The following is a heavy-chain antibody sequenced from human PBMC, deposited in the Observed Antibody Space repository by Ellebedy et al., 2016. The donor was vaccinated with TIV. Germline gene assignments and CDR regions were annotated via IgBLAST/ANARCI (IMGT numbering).Heavy chain of an antibody. J-gene: IGHJ4*02. D-gene: IGHD2-15*01. CDR1: GFTFSSYA. CDR3: AKSPLVVVVATCLDY. CDR2: ISSSGCST. Sequence: GESLKISCAASGFTFSSYAMSWVRQAPGKGLEWVSAISSSGCSTHYADSVKGRFTISRDNSKNTLFLQVNSLRDEDTAVYYGAKSPLVVVVATCLDYWGQGTLVTVSS. V-gene: IGHV3-23*01.